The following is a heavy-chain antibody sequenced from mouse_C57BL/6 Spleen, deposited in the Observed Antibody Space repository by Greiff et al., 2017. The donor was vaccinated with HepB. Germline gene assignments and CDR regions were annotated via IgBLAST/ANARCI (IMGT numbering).Heavy chain of an antibody. CDR3: ARGTTVVGAMDY. J-gene: IGHJ4*01. CDR2: ISSGSSTI. V-gene: IGHV5-17*01. CDR1: GFTFSDYG. D-gene: IGHD1-1*01. Sequence: EVQVVESGGGLVKPGGSLKLSCAASGFTFSDYGMHWVRQAPEKGLEWVAYISSGSSTIYYADTVKGRFTIAKDNAKNTLFLQMTSLRSEDSAMYYCARGTTVVGAMDYWGQGTSVTVSS.